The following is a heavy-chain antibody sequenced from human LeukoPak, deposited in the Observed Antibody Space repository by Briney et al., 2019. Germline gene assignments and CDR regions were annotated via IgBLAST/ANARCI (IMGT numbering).Heavy chain of an antibody. Sequence: ASAKVSCKASGYTFTGYYMHWVRQAPGQGLEWMGWINPNSGGTNYAQKFQGRVTMTRDTSISTAYMELSRLRSDDTAVYYCARETTVVISVTNWFDPWGQGTLVTVSS. CDR2: INPNSGGT. CDR1: GYTFTGYY. D-gene: IGHD4-23*01. J-gene: IGHJ5*02. CDR3: ARETTVVISVTNWFDP. V-gene: IGHV1-2*02.